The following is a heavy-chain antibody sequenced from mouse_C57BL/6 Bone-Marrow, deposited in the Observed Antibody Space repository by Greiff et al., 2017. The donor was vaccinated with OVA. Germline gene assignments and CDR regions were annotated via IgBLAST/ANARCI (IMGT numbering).Heavy chain of an antibody. V-gene: IGHV1-64*01. CDR3: VIYDGYYVAAY. CDR1: GYTFTSYW. J-gene: IGHJ3*01. Sequence: QVQLQQPGAELVKPGASVKLSCKASGYTFTSYWMHWVKQRPGQGLERIGMIHPNSGSTNYNEKFKSKATLTVDKSSSTAYMQLSSLTSEDSAVYYCVIYDGYYVAAYWGQGTLVTVSA. CDR2: IHPNSGST. D-gene: IGHD2-3*01.